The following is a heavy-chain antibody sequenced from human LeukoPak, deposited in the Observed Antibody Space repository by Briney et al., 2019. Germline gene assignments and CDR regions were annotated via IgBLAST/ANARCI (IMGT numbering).Heavy chain of an antibody. D-gene: IGHD1-26*01. CDR2: IYYSGIT. CDR1: GGSISSNGYY. CDR3: ARLPGSYYPFDY. Sequence: PSETLSLTCTVSGGSISSNGYYWGWIRQSPGEGLEWIGNIYYSGITYYNASLKSRVTISVDTSKNQFSLKLSSVTAADTAVYYCARLPGSYYPFDYWGQGTLVTVSS. J-gene: IGHJ4*02. V-gene: IGHV4-39*07.